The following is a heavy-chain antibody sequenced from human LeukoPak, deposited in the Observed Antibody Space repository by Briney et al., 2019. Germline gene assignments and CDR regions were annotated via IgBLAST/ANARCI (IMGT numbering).Heavy chain of an antibody. V-gene: IGHV1-18*01. CDR3: ALPAKGAFFYYYMEV. CDR1: AYTSPNYG. Sequence: ASMKVSCKASAYTSPNYGITWVRQAPGRGLEWMGWISTYNGNTQYAQKFQGRVTMTTDTPTKTVYMELSNLRSNDTAVYYCALPAKGAFFYYYMEVWGKGTTVTVSS. CDR2: ISTYNGNT. D-gene: IGHD2-2*01. J-gene: IGHJ6*03.